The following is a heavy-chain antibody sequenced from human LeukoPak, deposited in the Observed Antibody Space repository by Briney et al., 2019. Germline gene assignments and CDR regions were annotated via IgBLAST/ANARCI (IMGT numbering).Heavy chain of an antibody. J-gene: IGHJ3*02. V-gene: IGHV3-64*01. D-gene: IGHD5-18*01. CDR1: GFTFSSYA. Sequence: GGSLRLSCAASGFTFSSYAMHWVRQAPGKGLEYVSVISSNGGSTYYANSVKGRFTISRDNSKNTLYLQMGSLRAEDMAVYYCARDQWIQYHAFDIWGQGTMVTVSS. CDR3: ARDQWIQYHAFDI. CDR2: ISSNGGST.